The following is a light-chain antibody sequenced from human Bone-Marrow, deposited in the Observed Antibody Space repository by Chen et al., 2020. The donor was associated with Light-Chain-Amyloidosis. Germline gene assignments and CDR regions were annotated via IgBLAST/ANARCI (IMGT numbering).Light chain of an antibody. V-gene: IGLV3-25*03. CDR1: ALPKEN. Sequence: SYELTQPPSVSVSPGQTARITCPGDALPKENAYWYKKKPGQAPVLVIDKDSERPLGIPERLSGSSSGTTVTLTISGVRAEDEADYDCQSAENSGSYLGIFGGGTKLTVL. J-gene: IGLJ2*01. CDR2: KDS. CDR3: QSAENSGSYLGI.